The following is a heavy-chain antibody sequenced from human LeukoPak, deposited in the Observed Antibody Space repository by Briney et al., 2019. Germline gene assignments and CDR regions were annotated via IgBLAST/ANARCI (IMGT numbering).Heavy chain of an antibody. CDR1: GGSFSGYY. Sequence: PSETLSLTCAVYGGSFSGYYWSWIRQPPGKGLEWIGEINHSGSTNYDPSLKSRVTISVDKSKNQFSLKLTSVTAADTAVYYCARDQGSDRGDFDYWGQGTLVTVSS. CDR2: INHSGST. V-gene: IGHV4-34*01. CDR3: ARDQGSDRGDFDY. D-gene: IGHD3-16*01. J-gene: IGHJ4*02.